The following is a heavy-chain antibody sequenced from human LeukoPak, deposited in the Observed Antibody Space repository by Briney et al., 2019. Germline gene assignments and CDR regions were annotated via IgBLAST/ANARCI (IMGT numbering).Heavy chain of an antibody. Sequence: QPGGSLRLSCAASGFTFSSYAMSWVRQAPGKGLEWVSAISGSGGSTYYADSVKGRFTISRDNSKNTLYLQMNSLRAEDTAVYYCAKGSRRSTSITMVRGVPFDYWGQGTLVTVSS. CDR2: ISGSGGST. D-gene: IGHD3-10*01. J-gene: IGHJ4*02. CDR3: AKGSRRSTSITMVRGVPFDY. V-gene: IGHV3-23*01. CDR1: GFTFSSYA.